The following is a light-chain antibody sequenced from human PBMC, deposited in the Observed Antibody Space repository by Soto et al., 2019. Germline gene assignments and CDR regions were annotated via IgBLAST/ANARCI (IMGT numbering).Light chain of an antibody. CDR3: QQRSNWRIT. V-gene: IGKV3-11*01. CDR1: ESVRSY. CDR2: DAS. J-gene: IGKJ5*01. Sequence: VVTQSPATLSLAPWERATLACRASESVRSYLAWYQQKPGQAPRLLIYDASNRATGIPARFSGSGSGTDFTLTIISLEPEDFAVYYCQQRSNWRITFGQGTRLEIK.